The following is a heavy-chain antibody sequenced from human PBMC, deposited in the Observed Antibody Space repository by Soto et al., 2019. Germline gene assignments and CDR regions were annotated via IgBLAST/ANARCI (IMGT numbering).Heavy chain of an antibody. Sequence: SETLSLTCTVSGGSISSYYWSWIRQPPGKGLERIGYIYYSGSTNYNPSLKSRVTISVDTSKNQFSLKLSSVTAADTAVYYCARSVGDYDDYWGQGTLVTVSS. CDR2: IYYSGST. J-gene: IGHJ4*02. CDR1: GGSISSYY. D-gene: IGHD4-17*01. V-gene: IGHV4-59*01. CDR3: ARSVGDYDDY.